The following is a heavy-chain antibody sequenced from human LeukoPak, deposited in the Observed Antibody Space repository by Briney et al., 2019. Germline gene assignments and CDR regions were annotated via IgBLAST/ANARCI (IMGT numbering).Heavy chain of an antibody. D-gene: IGHD3-22*01. CDR3: AREAHDSSGYYYPSDFDY. V-gene: IGHV3-74*01. CDR2: INSDGSNT. J-gene: IGHJ4*02. CDR1: GFTFSSYW. Sequence: GGSLRLSCAASGFTFSSYWMHWVRRAPGKGLVWVSHINSDGSNTNYADSVKGRFTISRDNAKNTVYLQMNSLRAEDTAVYYCAREAHDSSGYYYPSDFDYWGQGTLVTVSS.